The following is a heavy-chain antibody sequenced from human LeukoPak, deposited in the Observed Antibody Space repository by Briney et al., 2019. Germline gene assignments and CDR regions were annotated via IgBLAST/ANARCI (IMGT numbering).Heavy chain of an antibody. CDR3: ARAAPYYYDSSGYSVDAFDI. V-gene: IGHV4-59*01. D-gene: IGHD3-22*01. CDR1: GGSISSYY. Sequence: PSETLSLTCTVSGGSISSYYWSWIRQPPGKGLEWIGYIYYSGSTNYNPSLKSRVTISVDTSKNQFSLKLSSVTAADTAVYYCARAAPYYYDSSGYSVDAFDIWGQGTMVTVSS. CDR2: IYYSGST. J-gene: IGHJ3*02.